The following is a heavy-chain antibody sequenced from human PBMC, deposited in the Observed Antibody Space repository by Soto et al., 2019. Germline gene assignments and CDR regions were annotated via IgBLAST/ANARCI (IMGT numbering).Heavy chain of an antibody. CDR1: GGSISSGDYY. V-gene: IGHV4-30-4*01. Sequence: QVQLQESGPGLVKPSQTLSLTCTVSGGSISSGDYYWSWIRQPPGKGLEWIGYISYSGSTFYIPSLRSRVTISVYTSKNQFSLKLSSVTAADTAVYYCARAGEMATITWYFDLWGRGTLVTVCS. CDR2: ISYSGST. CDR3: ARAGEMATITWYFDL. J-gene: IGHJ2*01. D-gene: IGHD5-12*01.